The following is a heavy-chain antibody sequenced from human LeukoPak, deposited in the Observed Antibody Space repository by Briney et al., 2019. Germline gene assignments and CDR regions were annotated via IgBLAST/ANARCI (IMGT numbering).Heavy chain of an antibody. CDR3: AKVKTTLRWYFDY. D-gene: IGHD4-23*01. CDR1: DYIFATEG. CDR2: TGGYNGDT. V-gene: IGHV1-18*01. Sequence: ASVKVSCKASDYIFATEGFSWVRQAPGQGLEWMGWTGGYNGDTKYAQKFQDRVTMTTDTSTNTAYMELKSLRFDDTAVYSCAKVKTTLRWYFDYWGQGTLVTVSS. J-gene: IGHJ4*02.